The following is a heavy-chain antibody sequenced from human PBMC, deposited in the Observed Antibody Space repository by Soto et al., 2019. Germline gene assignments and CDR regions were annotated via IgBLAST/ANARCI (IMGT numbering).Heavy chain of an antibody. V-gene: IGHV4-59*01. CDR2: VYYNGRT. D-gene: IGHD2-15*01. CDR1: GGSIRGYY. CDR3: SRLGSGLQY. J-gene: IGHJ4*02. Sequence: SETLSLTCSFSGGSIRGYYCSWIRQPPGKGLEWVGYVYYNGRTNYNPSLKSRVTMSIDTSKNQFSLSLSSVTAADTAVYYCSRLGSGLQYLGQGTLVTVSS.